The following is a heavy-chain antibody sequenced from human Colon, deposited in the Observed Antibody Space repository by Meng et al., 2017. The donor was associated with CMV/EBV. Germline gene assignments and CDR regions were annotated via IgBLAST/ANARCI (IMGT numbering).Heavy chain of an antibody. J-gene: IGHJ4*02. V-gene: IGHV3-23*01. CDR3: AKIQRGNFDY. D-gene: IGHD3-10*01. Sequence: GGSLRLSCAASGFDFKFYAMTWVRQAPGKGLEWVSAISGTGGNTYYADSVRGRFTISRDNSKDTLYLQLNNLRGDDTAVYYCAKIQRGNFDYWGQGTLVTVSS. CDR1: GFDFKFYA. CDR2: ISGTGGNT.